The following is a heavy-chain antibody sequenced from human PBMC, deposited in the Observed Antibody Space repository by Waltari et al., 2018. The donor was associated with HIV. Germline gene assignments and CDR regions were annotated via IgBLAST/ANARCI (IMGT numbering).Heavy chain of an antibody. V-gene: IGHV1-8*01. D-gene: IGHD3-10*01. CDR2: MNPNSGAT. J-gene: IGHJ4*02. CDR3: ARTDRGVNGQEFDY. CDR1: GYPFSTYD. Sequence: QVQLVQSGAEGKKPGASVRVSCKASGYPFSTYDMNWVRQASGQGLEWMGWMNPNSGATGYAQKFQGRVSMTRSTSIRTAYMELSSLTSEDTAVYYCARTDRGVNGQEFDYWGQGTLVTVSS.